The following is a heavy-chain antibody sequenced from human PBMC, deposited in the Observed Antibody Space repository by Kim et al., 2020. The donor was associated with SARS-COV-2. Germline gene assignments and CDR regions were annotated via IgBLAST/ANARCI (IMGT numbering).Heavy chain of an antibody. J-gene: IGHJ6*02. Sequence: TNHNTSPKSRVTISGDTSKNQFSLKLGSVTAADTAVYYCARGYYYYGMDVWGQGTTVTVSS. CDR2: T. CDR3: ARGYYYYGMDV. V-gene: IGHV4-34*01.